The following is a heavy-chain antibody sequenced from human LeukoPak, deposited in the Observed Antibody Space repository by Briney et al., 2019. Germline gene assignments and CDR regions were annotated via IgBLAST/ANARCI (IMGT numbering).Heavy chain of an antibody. D-gene: IGHD5-12*01. J-gene: IGHJ4*02. V-gene: IGHV3-13*01. CDR3: AWAVSGYDYLDY. Sequence: GGSLRLSCAASGFTFSSYDMHWVRQATGKGLEWVSAIGTAGDTYYPGSVKGRFTISRENAKNSLYLQMNSLRAGDTAVYYCAWAVSGYDYLDYWGQGTLVTVSS. CDR2: IGTAGDT. CDR1: GFTFSSYD.